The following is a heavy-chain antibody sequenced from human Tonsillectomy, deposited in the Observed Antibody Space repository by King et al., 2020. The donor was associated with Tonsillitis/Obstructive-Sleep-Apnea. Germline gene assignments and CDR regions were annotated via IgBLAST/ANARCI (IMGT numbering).Heavy chain of an antibody. Sequence: VQLQESGPGLVKPSETLSLTCTVSGGSISSYYWSWIRQPPGKGLEWIGYIYYSGSTNYNPSLKSRVTISVDTSKNQFSLKLSPVTAADTAVYYCARVPTGLYYYYYMDVWGKGTTVTVSS. V-gene: IGHV4-59*08. J-gene: IGHJ6*03. D-gene: IGHD3-9*01. CDR1: GGSISSYY. CDR3: ARVPTGLYYYYYMDV. CDR2: IYYSGST.